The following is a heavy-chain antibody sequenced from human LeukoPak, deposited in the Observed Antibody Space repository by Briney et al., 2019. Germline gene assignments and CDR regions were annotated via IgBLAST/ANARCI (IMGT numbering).Heavy chain of an antibody. CDR2: IYYSGST. CDR1: GGSISSYY. Sequence: SETLSLTCTVSGGSISSYYWSWIRQPPGKGLEWIGYIYYSGSTNYNPSLKSRVTISVDTSKNQFSLKLSSVTAADTAVYYCAGTYVSSGYSRWYFDYWGQGTLVTVSS. CDR3: AGTYVSSGYSRWYFDY. J-gene: IGHJ4*02. V-gene: IGHV4-59*01. D-gene: IGHD3-22*01.